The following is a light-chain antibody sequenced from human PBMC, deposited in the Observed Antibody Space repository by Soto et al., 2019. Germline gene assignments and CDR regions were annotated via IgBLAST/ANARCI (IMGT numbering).Light chain of an antibody. CDR1: SSDVGAHNF. CDR3: STYAGSNHYV. Sequence: QSVLTQPPSASGSPGQSVTISCTGTSSDVGAHNFVSWHQQHPGKAPQLMVYEVSKRPSGVPDRFSGSKSGNTASLTVSGIQAEDEADYYCSTYAGSNHYVFGTGTKVTVL. V-gene: IGLV2-8*01. J-gene: IGLJ1*01. CDR2: EVS.